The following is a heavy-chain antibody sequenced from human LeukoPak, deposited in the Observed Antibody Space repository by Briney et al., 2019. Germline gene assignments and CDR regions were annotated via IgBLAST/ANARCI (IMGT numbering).Heavy chain of an antibody. CDR3: ATETIGRHYDY. CDR1: GFTFSSCG. J-gene: IGHJ4*02. V-gene: IGHV3-21*01. CDR2: IGPTGTDR. D-gene: IGHD1-14*01. Sequence: SGGSLRLSCAASGFTFSSCGFNWVRQAPGKGLEWVSSIGPTGTDRYYADSVRGRFTISRHNAKNSMYLQMDILRDEDTAVYCCATETIGRHYDYWGQGTLLTVSS.